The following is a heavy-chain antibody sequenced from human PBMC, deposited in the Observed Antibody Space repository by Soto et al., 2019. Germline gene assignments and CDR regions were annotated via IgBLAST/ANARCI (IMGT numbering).Heavy chain of an antibody. J-gene: IGHJ4*02. CDR1: GGSFSGYY. CDR3: AKIGPTNGVGLDY. CDR2: INHSGST. V-gene: IGHV4-34*01. D-gene: IGHD2-8*01. Sequence: SETLSLTCAVYGGSFSGYYWSWIRQPPGKGLEWIGEINHSGSTNYNPSLKSRVTISVDTSKNQFSLKLSSVTAADTAVYYCAKIGPTNGVGLDYWGQGTLVTVSS.